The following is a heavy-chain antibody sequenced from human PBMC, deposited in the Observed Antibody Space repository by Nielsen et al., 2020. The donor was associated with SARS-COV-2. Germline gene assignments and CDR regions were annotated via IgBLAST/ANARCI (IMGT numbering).Heavy chain of an antibody. CDR3: ARCAYYYDSSGYPHPTLFDY. J-gene: IGHJ4*02. CDR2: ISGSGGST. D-gene: IGHD3-22*01. V-gene: IGHV3-23*01. Sequence: VRQAPGKGLEWVSAISGSGGSTYYADSVKGRFTISRDNAKNSLYLQMNSLGAEDTAVYYCARCAYYYDSSGYPHPTLFDYWGQGTLVTVSS.